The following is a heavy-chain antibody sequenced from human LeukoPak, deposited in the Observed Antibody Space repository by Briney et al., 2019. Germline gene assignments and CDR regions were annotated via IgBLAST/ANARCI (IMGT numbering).Heavy chain of an antibody. J-gene: IGHJ4*02. CDR3: ARADSTSPHDLDY. CDR1: GYTFSNYD. D-gene: IGHD6-6*01. V-gene: IGHV1-46*01. Sequence: ASVKVSCKASGYTFSNYDMNWVRQAPGQGREGMGMITPRGGRSYAQKFQGRVTMTRDMSTNKVYMELSSLRYEDTAVYYCARADSTSPHDLDYWGKGTLVTVSS. CDR2: ITPRGGR.